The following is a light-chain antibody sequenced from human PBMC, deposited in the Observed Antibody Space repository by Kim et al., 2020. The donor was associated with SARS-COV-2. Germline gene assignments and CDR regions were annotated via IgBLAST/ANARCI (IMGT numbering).Light chain of an antibody. CDR1: SLRSYY. Sequence: SSELTQDPAVSGALGQTFRITCQGDSLRSYYASWYQQKPGQDPVLVIYGKNNRPSGIPDRFSGSSSGNTASWTITGAQAEEEADYYCNSRDSSGKHLVFGTGTKVTVL. CDR2: GKN. V-gene: IGLV3-19*01. CDR3: NSRDSSGKHLV. J-gene: IGLJ1*01.